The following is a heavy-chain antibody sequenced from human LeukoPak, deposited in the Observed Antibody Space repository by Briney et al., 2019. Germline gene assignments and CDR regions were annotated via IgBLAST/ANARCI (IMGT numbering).Heavy chain of an antibody. CDR1: GFTFISSA. V-gene: IGHV1-58*02. Sequence: SVKVSCKASGFTFISSAMQWVRQARGQRLEWIGWIVVGSGNTNYAQKFQGRVTITADKSTSTAYMELSSLRSEDTAVYYCARDREYSGFGVYYFDYWGQGTLVTVSS. J-gene: IGHJ4*02. CDR2: IVVGSGNT. D-gene: IGHD5-12*01. CDR3: ARDREYSGFGVYYFDY.